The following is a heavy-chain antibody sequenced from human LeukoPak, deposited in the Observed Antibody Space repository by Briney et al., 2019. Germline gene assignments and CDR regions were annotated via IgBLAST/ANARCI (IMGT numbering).Heavy chain of an antibody. D-gene: IGHD1-1*01. J-gene: IGHJ5*02. V-gene: IGHV4-30-2*01. CDR1: GGSISSGGYS. CDR2: IYHSGST. Sequence: SQTLSLTCAVSGGSISSGGYSWSWIRQPPGKGLEWIGYIYHSGSTYYNPSLKSRVTISVDRSKNQFSLKLSSVAAADTAVYYCARRTSLAWFDPWGQGTLVTVST. CDR3: ARRTSLAWFDP.